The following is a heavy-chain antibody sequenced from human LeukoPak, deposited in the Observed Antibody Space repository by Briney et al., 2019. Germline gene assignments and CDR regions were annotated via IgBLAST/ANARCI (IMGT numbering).Heavy chain of an antibody. CDR2: IYYSGST. D-gene: IGHD6-6*01. CDR3: ARAIAARPNWFDP. J-gene: IGHJ5*02. CDR1: GGSISSYY. Sequence: SETLSLTCTVSGGSISSYYWSWIRQPPGKGLEWIGYIYYSGSTNYNPSLKSRVTISVDTSKSQFSLKLSSVTAADTAVYYCARAIAARPNWFDPWGQGTLVTVSS. V-gene: IGHV4-59*01.